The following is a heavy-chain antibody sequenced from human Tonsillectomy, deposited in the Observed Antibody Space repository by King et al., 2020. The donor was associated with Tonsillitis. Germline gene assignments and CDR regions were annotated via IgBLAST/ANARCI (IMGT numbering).Heavy chain of an antibody. CDR1: GFTFSNYG. J-gene: IGHJ5*02. D-gene: IGHD4-23*01. CDR2: ISYDGRTK. CDR3: ARNPNNGGNSGFAP. Sequence: VQLVESGGGVVQPGRSLRLSCAASGFTFSNYGIHWVRQAPGKGLEWVAVISYDGRTKYYADSVMGRFTISRDNSKNTLYLQMNFLRVEDTAVYYCARNPNNGGNSGFAPGGKGTL. V-gene: IGHV3-33*05.